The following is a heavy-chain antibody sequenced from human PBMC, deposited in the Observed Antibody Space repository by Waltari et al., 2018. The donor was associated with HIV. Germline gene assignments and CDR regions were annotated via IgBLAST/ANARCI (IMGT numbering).Heavy chain of an antibody. CDR2: IDWDDDK. D-gene: IGHD5-18*01. CDR1: GFSLSTSGVS. J-gene: IGHJ4*02. V-gene: IGHV2-5*02. Sequence: QITLKESGLTLLKPTQTLTLTSTSSGFSLSTSGVSVGWIRKPQGKALEWLALIDWDDDKRYSPSRKSRLTITKDTSKNQVVLTMTNMDPVDTSTYYCAHSSHSHGQESLIENDYWGQGTLVTVSS. CDR3: AHSSHSHGQESLIENDY.